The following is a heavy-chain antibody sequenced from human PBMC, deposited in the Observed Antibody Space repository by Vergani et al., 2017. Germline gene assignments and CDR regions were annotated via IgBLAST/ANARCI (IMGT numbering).Heavy chain of an antibody. Sequence: QVQLVQSGAEVKKPGASVKVSCKASGYTFTSYGISWVRQAPGQGLEWVGWISVYNGNTNYAQKLQVRVTMTTATSTSTAYMELRSLRSDDTAVYYCARVTYSSGWPTDAFDIWGQATMVTVSS. CDR3: ARVTYSSGWPTDAFDI. CDR1: GYTFTSYG. V-gene: IGHV1-18*04. D-gene: IGHD6-19*01. J-gene: IGHJ3*02. CDR2: ISVYNGNT.